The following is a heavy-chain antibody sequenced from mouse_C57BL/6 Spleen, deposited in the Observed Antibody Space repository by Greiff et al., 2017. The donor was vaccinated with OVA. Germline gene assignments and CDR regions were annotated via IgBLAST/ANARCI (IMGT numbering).Heavy chain of an antibody. CDR1: GYTFTSYW. CDR3: ASGGHGLGY. D-gene: IGHD1-1*01. V-gene: IGHV1-52*01. CDR2: IDPSDSET. Sequence: QVQLQQPGAELVRPGSSVKLSCKASGYTFTSYWMHWVKQRPIQGLEWIGNIDPSDSETHYNQKFKDKATLTVDKSTSTAYMQLSSLTSEDSAVYYSASGGHGLGYWGQGTSVTVSS. J-gene: IGHJ4*01.